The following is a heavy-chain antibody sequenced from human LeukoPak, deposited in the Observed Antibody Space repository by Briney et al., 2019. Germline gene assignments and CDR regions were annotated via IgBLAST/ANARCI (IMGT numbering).Heavy chain of an antibody. Sequence: QXPGQXXEWMGWISTQSGNTNYAQKVQGRLTLTTDRSTNTAYMELRSLRSDDTAVYYCARGAYGDKWGQGTMVTVSS. J-gene: IGHJ4*02. D-gene: IGHD4-17*01. V-gene: IGHV1-18*01. CDR3: ARGAYGDK. CDR2: ISTQSGNT.